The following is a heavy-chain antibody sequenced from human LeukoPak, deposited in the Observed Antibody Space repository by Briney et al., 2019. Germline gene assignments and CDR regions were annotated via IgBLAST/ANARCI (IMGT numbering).Heavy chain of an antibody. CDR3: TRDLGTVTTDYFDY. Sequence: GGSLRLSCTASGFTFGDYAMSWVRQAPGKGLEWVGFIRSKAYGGTTDYAASVKGRFTISRDDSKSIAYLQMNSLKTEDTAVYYCTRDLGTVTTDYFDYWGRGTLVTVSS. D-gene: IGHD4-17*01. CDR2: IRSKAYGGTT. CDR1: GFTFGDYA. J-gene: IGHJ4*02. V-gene: IGHV3-49*04.